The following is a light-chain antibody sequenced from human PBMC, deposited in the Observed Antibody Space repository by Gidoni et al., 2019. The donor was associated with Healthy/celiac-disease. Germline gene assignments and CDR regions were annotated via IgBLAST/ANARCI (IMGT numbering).Light chain of an antibody. J-gene: IGKJ4*01. V-gene: IGKV1-33*01. CDR1: QDISNF. CDR3: QQYDNVGLT. CDR2: DES. Sequence: DIQMTQSPSSLSASVGDRVTITCQASQDISNFLNWYQQKAEKAPKLLIYDESNLETGVPSRFSGSGSGTDFTFTISNLQPEDIATYYCQQYDNVGLTFXGXTKVEIK.